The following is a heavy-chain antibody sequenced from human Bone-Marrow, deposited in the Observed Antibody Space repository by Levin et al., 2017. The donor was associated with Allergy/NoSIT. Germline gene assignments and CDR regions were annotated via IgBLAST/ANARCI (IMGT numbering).Heavy chain of an antibody. J-gene: IGHJ6*04. D-gene: IGHD3-10*01. Sequence: PLASVKVSCKASGGTFSNYAVNWVRQAPGQGLEWMGGIIPMLGTAKYAQKVQGRVIFTADESTGTAYMDLSGLRSEDTAVYYCARGSKSRVYGQIITDPMDVWGRGTTVTVSS. CDR1: GGTFSNYA. CDR2: IIPMLGTA. V-gene: IGHV1-69*13. CDR3: ARGSKSRVYGQIITDPMDV.